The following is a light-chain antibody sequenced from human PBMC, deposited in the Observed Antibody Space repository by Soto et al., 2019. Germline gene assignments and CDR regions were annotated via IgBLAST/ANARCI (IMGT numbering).Light chain of an antibody. V-gene: IGKV3-20*01. CDR3: QQYGSSPYT. CDR2: SAS. CDR1: QSVSSSY. Sequence: EIVLTQSPVTLSLSPGERATLSCRASQSVSSSYLAWYQQKPGQAPRLLIYSASSRATGIPDRFSGSGSGTDFTLTISILEPEDFAVYYCQQYGSSPYTFGQGTKLEIK. J-gene: IGKJ2*01.